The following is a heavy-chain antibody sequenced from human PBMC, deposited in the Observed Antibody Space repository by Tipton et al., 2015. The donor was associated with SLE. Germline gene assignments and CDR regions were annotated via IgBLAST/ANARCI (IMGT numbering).Heavy chain of an antibody. CDR2: IYYSGST. CDR1: GGSINNNNYN. Sequence: TLSLTCSVSGGSINNNNYNWGWIRQPPGKGLEWIGYIYYSGSTYYNPSLKSRVTISVDTSKNQFSLKLSSVTAADTAVYYCARDRNYDSSWDIWGQGTMVTVSS. CDR3: ARDRNYDSSWDI. D-gene: IGHD3-22*01. J-gene: IGHJ3*02. V-gene: IGHV4-31*03.